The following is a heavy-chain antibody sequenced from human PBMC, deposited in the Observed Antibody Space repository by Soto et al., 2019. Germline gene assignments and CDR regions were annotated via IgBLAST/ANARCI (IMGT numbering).Heavy chain of an antibody. CDR1: GFTFDDYA. D-gene: IGHD4-17*01. J-gene: IGHJ4*02. CDR2: VSWNGSSI. CDR3: AKDAMTTVTTSGFDY. V-gene: IGHV3-9*01. Sequence: PGGSLRLSCAASGFTFDDYAMHWVRQPPGKGLERVSGVSWNGSSIGYADSVEGRFTISRDNAKNSLYLQMNSLRVEDTAFYYCAKDAMTTVTTSGFDYWGQGTLVTVSS.